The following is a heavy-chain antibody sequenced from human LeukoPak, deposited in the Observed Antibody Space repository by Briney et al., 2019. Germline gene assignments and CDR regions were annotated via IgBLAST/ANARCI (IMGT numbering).Heavy chain of an antibody. CDR3: ARDGGIAAAGLDY. J-gene: IGHJ4*02. V-gene: IGHV3-33*01. CDR1: GFTFSSYG. CDR2: IWYDGSNK. Sequence: PGGSLRLSCAASGFTFSSYGMHWVRQAPGKGLEWVAVIWYDGSNKYYADSVKGRFTISRDNSKNTLYLQMNSLRAADTAVYYCARDGGIAAAGLDYWGRGTLVTVSS. D-gene: IGHD6-13*01.